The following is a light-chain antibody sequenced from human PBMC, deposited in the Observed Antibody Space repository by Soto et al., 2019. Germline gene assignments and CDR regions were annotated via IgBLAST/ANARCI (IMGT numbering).Light chain of an antibody. Sequence: EIVLTQSPATLSLSPGERATLSCRASQSLSSYLAWYQQKPGQAPRLLIYDASNRATGIPARFSGSGSATDFTLTSSSLEPEDFAVYYCQQHSNWLTFGGGTKVEIK. J-gene: IGKJ4*01. CDR2: DAS. CDR3: QQHSNWLT. CDR1: QSLSSY. V-gene: IGKV3-11*01.